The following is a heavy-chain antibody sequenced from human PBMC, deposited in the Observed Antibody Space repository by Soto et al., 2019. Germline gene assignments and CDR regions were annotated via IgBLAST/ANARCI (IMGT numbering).Heavy chain of an antibody. D-gene: IGHD2-21*02. CDR3: AREPYGDSQYFDY. CDR2: VSFDGKVT. Sequence: HPGGSLRLSCTGSGFTFNSLSLHWVRQGPDKGLEWVAVVSFDGKVTYYADSVKGRFTVSRDISKNTIYLQANSLRPEDTAVYYCAREPYGDSQYFDYWGQGTPVTVSS. J-gene: IGHJ4*02. V-gene: IGHV3-30*04. CDR1: GFTFNSLS.